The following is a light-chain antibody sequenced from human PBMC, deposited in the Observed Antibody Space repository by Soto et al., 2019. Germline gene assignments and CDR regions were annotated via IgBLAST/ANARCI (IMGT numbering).Light chain of an antibody. V-gene: IGKV1-5*01. CDR2: AAS. CDR1: QSISTW. CDR3: QQYNDYIT. J-gene: IGKJ5*01. Sequence: DTQMTKSPSTLSASIGDRVTITCRASQSISTWLAWYQQKPGKAPKLLIYAASTLENGVPTRFSGTGSETEFTLTVSSLQPDDSATYYCQQYNDYITFGQGTRLEIK.